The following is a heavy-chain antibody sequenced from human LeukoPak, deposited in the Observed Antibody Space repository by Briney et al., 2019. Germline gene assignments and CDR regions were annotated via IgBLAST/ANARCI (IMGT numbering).Heavy chain of an antibody. Sequence: SETLSLTCAVSGGSISSSNWWSWVRQPPGKGLEWIGYIYYSGSTNYNPSLKSRVTISVDTSKNQFSLKLSSVTAADTAVYYCARDKDGGADWFDPWGQGTLVTVSS. D-gene: IGHD3-10*01. CDR3: ARDKDGGADWFDP. V-gene: IGHV4-4*02. CDR2: IYYSGST. J-gene: IGHJ5*02. CDR1: GGSISSSNW.